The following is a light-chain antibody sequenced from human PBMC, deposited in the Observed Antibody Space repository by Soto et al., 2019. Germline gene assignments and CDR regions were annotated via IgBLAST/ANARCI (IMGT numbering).Light chain of an antibody. V-gene: IGKV1-5*01. CDR1: QSIGSW. CDR2: DAS. J-gene: IGKJ1*01. CDR3: QQYNSYWT. Sequence: DIQMPQSPSTLSASVGDRVIITFRASQSIGSWLAWYQQKPGKAPKLLIYDASSLESGVPSRFSGSGSGTEFTLTISSLQPDDFATYYCQQYNSYWTFGQGTKVDIK.